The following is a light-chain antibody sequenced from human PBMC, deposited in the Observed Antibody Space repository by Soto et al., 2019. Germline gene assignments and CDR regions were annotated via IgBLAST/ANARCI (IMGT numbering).Light chain of an antibody. V-gene: IGLV1-51*01. CDR3: GTLDSSLICWV. CDR2: DNN. CDR1: SSNIGNNY. J-gene: IGLJ3*02. Sequence: QSVLTQPPSVSAAPGQKVTISCSGSSSNIGNNYVSWYQHLPGTAPKVLIYDNNKRPSGIPDRFSGSKSGTSATLGITGLQTGDEADYYCGTLDSSLICWVFGGGTKRTVL.